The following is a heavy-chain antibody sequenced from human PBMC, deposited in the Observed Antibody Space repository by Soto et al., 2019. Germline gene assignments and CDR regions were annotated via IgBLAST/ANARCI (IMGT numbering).Heavy chain of an antibody. CDR3: ARGGALRPHGPVPLAF. V-gene: IGHV4-30-2*01. J-gene: IGHJ4*02. CDR1: GDSITSGSYS. CDR2: IHVTGYT. D-gene: IGHD1-26*01. Sequence: SETLYLTCTVSGDSITSGSYSWSWIRQAPGKGLEWIGNIHVTGYTAFSPSLKRRVTMSVDTSKNQFSLNVNSVTAADTAVYFCARGGALRPHGPVPLAFWGQGTLVTLSS.